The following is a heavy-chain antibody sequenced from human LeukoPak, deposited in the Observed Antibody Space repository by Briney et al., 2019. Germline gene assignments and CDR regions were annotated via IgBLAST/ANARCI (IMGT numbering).Heavy chain of an antibody. D-gene: IGHD6-13*01. J-gene: IGHJ6*03. V-gene: IGHV1-8*01. CDR1: GYTFTSYD. CDR3: ARGRGSSWYYYYYYMDV. Sequence: GASVKVSCKASGYTFTSYDINWVRQATGQGLEWMGWMNPNSGNTGYAQKFQGRVTMTRNTSISTAYMELSSLRSEDTAVYYCARGRGSSWYYYYYYMDVWGKGTTVTISS. CDR2: MNPNSGNT.